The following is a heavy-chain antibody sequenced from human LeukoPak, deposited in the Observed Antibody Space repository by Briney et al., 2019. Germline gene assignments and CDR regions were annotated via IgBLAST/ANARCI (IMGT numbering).Heavy chain of an antibody. CDR1: GGTFSSYA. V-gene: IGHV1-69*05. Sequence: AASVKVSCKASGGTFSSYAISWVRQAPGQGLEWMGGIIPIFGTANYAQKFQGRVTITTDESTSTAYMELSSLRSEDTAVYYCARNIYGDYPSPYYCYMDVWGKGTTVTVSS. J-gene: IGHJ6*03. CDR3: ARNIYGDYPSPYYCYMDV. D-gene: IGHD4-17*01. CDR2: IIPIFGTA.